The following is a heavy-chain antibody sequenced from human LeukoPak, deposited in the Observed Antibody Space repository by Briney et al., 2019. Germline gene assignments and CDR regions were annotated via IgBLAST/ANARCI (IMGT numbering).Heavy chain of an antibody. Sequence: PSETQSLTCAVYGGSFSGYYWSWIRQPPGKGLEWIGEINHSGSTNYNPSLKSRVTISVDTSKNQFSLKLSSVTAADTAVYYCARGKNWFDPWGQGTLVTVSS. CDR2: INHSGST. J-gene: IGHJ5*02. V-gene: IGHV4-34*01. CDR1: GGSFSGYY. CDR3: ARGKNWFDP.